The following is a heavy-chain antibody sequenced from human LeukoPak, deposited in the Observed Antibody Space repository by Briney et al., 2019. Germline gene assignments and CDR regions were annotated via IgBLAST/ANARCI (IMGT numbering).Heavy chain of an antibody. V-gene: IGHV4-39*01. CDR1: GGSISSSSYY. D-gene: IGHD6-13*01. CDR3: ARQSRGSSWYWFDP. Sequence: SETLSLTXTVSGGSISSSSYYFWGWMRQPPGKGLEWIGSIYYSGSISYNPSLKSRVTISVDTSKNQFSLRLNSVTAADTAVYYCARQSRGSSWYWFDPWGQGTLVTVSS. J-gene: IGHJ5*02. CDR2: IYYSGSI.